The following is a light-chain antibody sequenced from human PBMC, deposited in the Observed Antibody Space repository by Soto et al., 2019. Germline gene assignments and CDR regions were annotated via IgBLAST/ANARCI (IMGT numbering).Light chain of an antibody. Sequence: QSVLTQPASVSGSPRQSITIFCTGTSSDVGGYNYVSWYQQHPGKAPKLMIYDVSKRPSGVSNRFSGSKSGNTASLTISGLQAEDEADYYCSSYISSSTLNVFGTG. CDR2: DVS. V-gene: IGLV2-14*01. CDR3: SSYISSSTLNV. J-gene: IGLJ1*01. CDR1: SSDVGGYNY.